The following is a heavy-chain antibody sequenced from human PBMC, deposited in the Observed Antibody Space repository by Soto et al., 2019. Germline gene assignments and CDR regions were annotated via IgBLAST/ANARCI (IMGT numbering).Heavy chain of an antibody. Sequence: QVKLVQSGAEVKRPGSSVKVSCKASVDTFKFYSINWVRQAPGLGLEWMGRVNPIVSMSNYAQKFQGRVTMTADKSTSTAYMELSSLRSEDTAMYYCASSYGSGYRAFDYWGQGALVTVSS. CDR2: VNPIVSMS. CDR1: VDTFKFYS. D-gene: IGHD3-10*01. J-gene: IGHJ4*02. V-gene: IGHV1-69*02. CDR3: ASSYGSGYRAFDY.